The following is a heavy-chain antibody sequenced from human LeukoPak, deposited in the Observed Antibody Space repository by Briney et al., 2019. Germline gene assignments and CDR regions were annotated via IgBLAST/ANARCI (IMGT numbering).Heavy chain of an antibody. CDR1: GGSISSGDYY. D-gene: IGHD3-10*01. J-gene: IGHJ4*02. V-gene: IGHV4-30-4*01. Sequence: SETLSLTCAVSGGSISSGDYYWSWIRQPPGKGLEWIGYIYYSGSTYYNPSLKSRVTISIDTSKNQFSLKLSSVTAADTAVYYCARGEAYYYGSGIDYWGQGTLVTVSS. CDR2: IYYSGST. CDR3: ARGEAYYYGSGIDY.